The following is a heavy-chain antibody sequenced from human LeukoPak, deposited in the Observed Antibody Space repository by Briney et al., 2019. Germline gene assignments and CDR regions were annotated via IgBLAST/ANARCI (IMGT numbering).Heavy chain of an antibody. J-gene: IGHJ5*02. CDR1: GYSISSGYY. CDR2: IYHSGST. CDR3: ARYDFWSGPLFPA. Sequence: SETLSLTCAVSGYSISSGYYWGWIRQPPGKGLEWIGSIYHSGSTYYNPSLKSRVTISVDTSKNQFSLKLSSVTAADTAVYYCARYDFWSGPLFPAWGQGTLVTVSS. D-gene: IGHD3-3*01. V-gene: IGHV4-38-2*01.